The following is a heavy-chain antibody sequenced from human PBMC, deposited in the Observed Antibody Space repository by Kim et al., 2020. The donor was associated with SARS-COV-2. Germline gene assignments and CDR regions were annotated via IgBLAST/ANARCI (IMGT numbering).Heavy chain of an antibody. CDR3: ALGGRYIDYEFQNWFDP. CDR1: GYTLTELS. J-gene: IGHJ5*02. Sequence: ASVKVSCKVSGYTLTELSMHWVRQAPGKGLEWMGGFDPEDGETIYAQKFQGRVTMTEDTSTDTAYMELSSLRSEDTAVYYCALGGRYIDYEFQNWFDPWGQGTRVTVSS. V-gene: IGHV1-24*01. CDR2: FDPEDGET. D-gene: IGHD5-12*01.